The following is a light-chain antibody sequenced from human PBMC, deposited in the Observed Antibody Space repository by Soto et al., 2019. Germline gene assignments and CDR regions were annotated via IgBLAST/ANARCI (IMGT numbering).Light chain of an antibody. Sequence: QSVLTQPASVSGSPGQSITISCAGTSSDVGSYNLVSWYQQHPGKAPKLMISDVSKRPSGVSNRFSGSKSGNTASLTISGLQAEDEADYYCCSYAGSGTWVFGGGTKLTVL. CDR1: SSDVGSYNL. CDR3: CSYAGSGTWV. J-gene: IGLJ3*02. CDR2: DVS. V-gene: IGLV2-23*02.